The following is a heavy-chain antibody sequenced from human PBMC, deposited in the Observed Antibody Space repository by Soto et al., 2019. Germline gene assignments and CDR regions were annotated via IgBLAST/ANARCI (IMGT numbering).Heavy chain of an antibody. V-gene: IGHV3-21*01. Sequence: GGSLRLSCAASGFTLSSYALAWVRQAPGKGLEWVSLITSSNYIYYADSVKGRFTISRDNAKNSLYLQMNSLRAEDTAVYYCAREKPPPDIVVVVANEDWFDPWGQGTLVTVSS. CDR3: AREKPPPDIVVVVANEDWFDP. D-gene: IGHD2-15*01. CDR2: ITSSNYI. J-gene: IGHJ5*02. CDR1: GFTLSSYA.